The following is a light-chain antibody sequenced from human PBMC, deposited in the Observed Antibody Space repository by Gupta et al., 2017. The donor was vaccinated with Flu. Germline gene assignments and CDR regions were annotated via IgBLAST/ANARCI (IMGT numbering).Light chain of an antibody. CDR2: DAS. CDR3: QQRSNWPLT. V-gene: IGKV3-11*01. CDR1: QSVSSY. J-gene: IGKJ4*01. Sequence: QTPATLSLSPGERATLSCRASQSVSSYLAWYQQKPGQAPRLLIYDASNRATGIPARFSGSGSGTDFTLTISSLEPEDFAVYYCQQRSNWPLTFGGGTKVEIK.